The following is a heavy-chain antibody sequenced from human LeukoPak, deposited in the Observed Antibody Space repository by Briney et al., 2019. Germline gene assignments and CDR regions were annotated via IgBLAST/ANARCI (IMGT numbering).Heavy chain of an antibody. Sequence: GGSLRLSCAASGFTFSSYGMHWVRQAPGKGLEWVAFIRYDGSNKYYADSVKGRLTISRDNSKNTLYLQMNSLRAEDTAVYPCAKDGGIAPALAYWGRGTLLTVSS. CDR2: IRYDGSNK. J-gene: IGHJ4*02. V-gene: IGHV3-30*02. CDR3: AKDGGIAPALAY. CDR1: GFTFSSYG. D-gene: IGHD6-25*01.